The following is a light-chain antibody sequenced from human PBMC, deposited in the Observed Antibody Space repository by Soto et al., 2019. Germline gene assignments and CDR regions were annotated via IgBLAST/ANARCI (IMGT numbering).Light chain of an antibody. Sequence: QSVLTQPASVSGSPGQSITISCTGTNSDVGGYNYVSWYRQHPGKAPKLMIYEVNNRPSGVSDRFSGSKSGNTASLTISGLRAEDEADYYCSSYRRGSTLVVFGGGTKVTVL. CDR1: NSDVGGYNY. CDR2: EVN. J-gene: IGLJ2*01. V-gene: IGLV2-14*01. CDR3: SSYRRGSTLVV.